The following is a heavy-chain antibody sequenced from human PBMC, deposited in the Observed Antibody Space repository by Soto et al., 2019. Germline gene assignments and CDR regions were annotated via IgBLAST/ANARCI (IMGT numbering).Heavy chain of an antibody. CDR3: ARDFYPGLLWGYSSSSFWFAP. V-gene: IGHV3-30*03. CDR2: ISYDGSNK. Sequence: GGSLRLSCAASGFTFNSYGMHWVRQAPGKGLEWVAVISYDGSNKYYADSVKGRFTISRDNYKNTLDLQMNSLRAEDTAVYYCARDFYPGLLWGYSSSSFWFAPWGQGTLVTVSS. CDR1: GFTFNSYG. D-gene: IGHD6-6*01. J-gene: IGHJ5*02.